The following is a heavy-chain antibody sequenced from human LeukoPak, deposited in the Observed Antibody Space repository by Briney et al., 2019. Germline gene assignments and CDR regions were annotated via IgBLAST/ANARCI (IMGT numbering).Heavy chain of an antibody. D-gene: IGHD2-15*01. CDR1: GFTVSSDY. J-gene: IGHJ3*02. CDR3: ARLGCSGGSCYSNAFDI. Sequence: GGSLRLSCVASGFTVSSDYMSWVRQAPGKGLEWVSVTYSGGSTYYAESVKGRFTISRDSFKNTLYLQMSNLRADDTALYYCARLGCSGGSCYSNAFDIWGQGTMVTVSS. V-gene: IGHV3-53*01. CDR2: TYSGGST.